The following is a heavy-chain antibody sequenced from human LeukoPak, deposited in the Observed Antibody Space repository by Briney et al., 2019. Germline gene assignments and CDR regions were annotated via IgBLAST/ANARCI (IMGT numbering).Heavy chain of an antibody. V-gene: IGHV3-23*01. Sequence: PGGSLRLSCAASGFTFSSHGMNWVRQAPGKGLEWVSGIRGDGVTTYYADSVQGRFTISRDNSKNTQYLQMNSLRVEDTAVYYCARDLAWGALDYWGQGTLVTVSS. CDR1: GFTFSSHG. CDR2: IRGDGVTT. J-gene: IGHJ4*02. D-gene: IGHD7-27*01. CDR3: ARDLAWGALDY.